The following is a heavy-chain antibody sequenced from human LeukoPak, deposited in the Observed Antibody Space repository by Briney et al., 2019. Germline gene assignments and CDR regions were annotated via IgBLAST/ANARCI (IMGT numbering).Heavy chain of an antibody. V-gene: IGHV4-34*01. CDR1: GGSFSGYY. J-gene: IGHJ5*02. D-gene: IGHD6-19*01. CDR2: INHSGST. Sequence: PSETLSLTCAVYGGSFSGYYWSWLRQPPGKGLEWIGEINHSGSTNYNPSLKSRVTISVDTSKNQFSLKPSSVTAADTAVYYCARTGYSSGWYVWFDPWGQGTLVTVSS. CDR3: ARTGYSSGWYVWFDP.